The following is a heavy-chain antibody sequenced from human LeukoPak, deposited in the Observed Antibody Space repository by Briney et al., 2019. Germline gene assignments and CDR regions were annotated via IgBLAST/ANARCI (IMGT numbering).Heavy chain of an antibody. V-gene: IGHV4-31*03. CDR2: IYYSGST. Sequence: SETLSLTCTVSGGSISSGGYYWSWIRQHPGKGLEWIGYIYYSGSTYYNPSLKSRVTISVDTSKNQFSLKLSSVTAADTAVYYCARQKSTYYDFWSGHFYGMDVWGQGTTVTVSS. D-gene: IGHD3-3*01. J-gene: IGHJ6*02. CDR3: ARQKSTYYDFWSGHFYGMDV. CDR1: GGSISSGGYY.